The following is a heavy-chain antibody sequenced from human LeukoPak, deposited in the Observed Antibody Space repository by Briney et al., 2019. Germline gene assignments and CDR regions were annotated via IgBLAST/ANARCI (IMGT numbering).Heavy chain of an antibody. CDR1: GFTFINYE. CDR3: AKNGDRGAYCTGGTCYPYFYYYMDV. CDR2: ISSSGGST. Sequence: GGSLRLSCAASGFTFINYEMNWVRQAPGKGLEWVSTISSSGGSTYYADSVKGRFTISRDNSKNMPYLQMNSLRAEDTAIYYCAKNGDRGAYCTGGTCYPYFYYYMDVWGKGTTVTI. V-gene: IGHV3-23*01. D-gene: IGHD2-15*01. J-gene: IGHJ6*03.